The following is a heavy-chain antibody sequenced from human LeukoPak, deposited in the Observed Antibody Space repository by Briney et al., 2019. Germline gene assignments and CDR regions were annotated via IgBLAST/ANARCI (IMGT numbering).Heavy chain of an antibody. CDR2: IWYDGSNK. CDR3: ARAIYNSDRTDFDY. J-gene: IGHJ4*02. CDR1: GFTFSAYG. V-gene: IGHV3-33*01. D-gene: IGHD2/OR15-2a*01. Sequence: GGPLRLSCAASGFTFSAYGIHWVRQAPGKGLEWVAIIWYDGSNKYYADSVRGRFTISRDNSKNTLFLEMNSLRAEDSAVYYCARAIYNSDRTDFDYWGQGTLVTVSS.